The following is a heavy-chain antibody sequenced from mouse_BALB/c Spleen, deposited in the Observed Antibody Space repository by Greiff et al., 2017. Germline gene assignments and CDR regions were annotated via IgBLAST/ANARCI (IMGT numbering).Heavy chain of an antibody. Sequence: QVQLQQSGAELVRPGTSVKISCKASGYTFTNYWLGWVKQRPGHGLEWIGDIYPGGGYTNYNEKFKGKATLTADTSSSTAYMQLSSLTSEDSAVYFCAPIYYDYPHAMDYWGQGTSVTVSS. D-gene: IGHD2-4*01. CDR1: GYTFTNYW. J-gene: IGHJ4*01. V-gene: IGHV1-63*02. CDR3: APIYYDYPHAMDY. CDR2: IYPGGGYT.